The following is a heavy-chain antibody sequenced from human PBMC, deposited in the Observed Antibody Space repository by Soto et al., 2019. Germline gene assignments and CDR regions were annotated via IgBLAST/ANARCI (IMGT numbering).Heavy chain of an antibody. CDR2: IDPSDSYT. CDR1: GYSFTTYW. CDR3: ERFTNALGDY. V-gene: IGHV5-10-1*01. D-gene: IGHD2-8*01. Sequence: GEPLKISAKGAGYSFTTYWISWVRQMPGKGLEWMGRIDPSDSYTDYSPSFQGHVTISADKSISTAYLQWSSLKDSDTAMYYCERFTNALGDYWGHVTLFTVCS. J-gene: IGHJ4*01.